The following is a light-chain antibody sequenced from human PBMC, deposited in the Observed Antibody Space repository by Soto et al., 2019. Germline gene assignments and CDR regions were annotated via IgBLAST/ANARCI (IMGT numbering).Light chain of an antibody. CDR2: EAS. J-gene: IGKJ1*01. CDR3: QQLNSYPRT. V-gene: IGKV3-20*01. CDR1: QSFSSSY. Sequence: EIVLTQSPGTLSLSPGERATLSCRASQSFSSSYLAWYQQKPGLPPRLLIYEASNRVIGIPARFSGSGSGTDFTLTISSLQPEDFATYYCQQLNSYPRTFGQGTKVDI.